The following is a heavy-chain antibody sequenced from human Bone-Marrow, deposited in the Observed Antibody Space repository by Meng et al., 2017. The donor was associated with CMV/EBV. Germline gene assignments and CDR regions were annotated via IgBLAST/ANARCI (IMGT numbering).Heavy chain of an antibody. Sequence: SETLSLTCTVSGGSISSSSYYWGWIRQPPGKGREWIGSIHYSGTTYYSPSLKSRVTISVDTSKNQFSLRLSSVAAADTAVYFCTRERADLVLVPAEINFWGQGTLVTVSS. CDR1: GGSISSSSYY. CDR3: TRERADLVLVPAEINF. J-gene: IGHJ4*02. V-gene: IGHV4-39*02. D-gene: IGHD2-2*01. CDR2: IHYSGTT.